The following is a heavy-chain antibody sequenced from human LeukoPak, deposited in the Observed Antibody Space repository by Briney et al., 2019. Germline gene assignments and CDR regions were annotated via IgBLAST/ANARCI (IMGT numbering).Heavy chain of an antibody. Sequence: GGSLRLSCAASGFTFSSYGMHWVRQAPGKGLEWVANIKQDGSEKYYVDSVKGRFTISRDNAKNSLYLQMNSLRAEDTAVYYCARDKTGYSYGYFDYWGQGTLVTVSS. CDR1: GFTFSSYG. CDR2: IKQDGSEK. J-gene: IGHJ4*02. V-gene: IGHV3-7*01. D-gene: IGHD5-18*01. CDR3: ARDKTGYSYGYFDY.